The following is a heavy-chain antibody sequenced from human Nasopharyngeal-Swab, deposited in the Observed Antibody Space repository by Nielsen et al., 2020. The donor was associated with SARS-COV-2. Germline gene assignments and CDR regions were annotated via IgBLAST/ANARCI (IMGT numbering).Heavy chain of an antibody. Sequence: SRQPPGKGLEWIGSVYYGLAIQYSPSLKSRATISIDTSKNQLSLEVTSVTVADTAVYYCASHDYGDYGVVDYWGQGTLVTVSS. J-gene: IGHJ4*02. CDR3: ASHDYGDYGVVDY. V-gene: IGHV4-39*01. CDR2: VYYGLAI. D-gene: IGHD4-17*01.